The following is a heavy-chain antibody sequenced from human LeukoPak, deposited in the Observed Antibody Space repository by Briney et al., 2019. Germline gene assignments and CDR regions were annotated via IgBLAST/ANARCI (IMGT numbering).Heavy chain of an antibody. Sequence: GASVKVSCKASGYTFTGYYMHWVRQAPGQGLEWMGWINPNSGGTNYAQKFQGRVTMTRDTSISTVYMELSRLRSDDTAVYYCARYYDSSGYYYGHWGQGTLVTVSS. V-gene: IGHV1-2*02. J-gene: IGHJ4*02. CDR1: GYTFTGYY. CDR2: INPNSGGT. D-gene: IGHD3-22*01. CDR3: ARYYDSSGYYYGH.